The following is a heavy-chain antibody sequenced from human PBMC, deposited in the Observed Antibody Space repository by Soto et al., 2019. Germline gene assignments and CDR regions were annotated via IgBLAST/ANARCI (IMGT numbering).Heavy chain of an antibody. J-gene: IGHJ4*02. Sequence: PWETVALSCTVSGGCIGSRSFHWGGVRQPPGKGLEWIGSIYYSGSTYYSPSLKSRVTISVDTSKNQFSLKLSSVTAADTAVYYCARLTRYLGGFDYWGQGTLVT. D-gene: IGHD3-16*01. V-gene: IGHV4-39*01. CDR3: ARLTRYLGGFDY. CDR2: IYYSGST. CDR1: GGCIGSRSFH.